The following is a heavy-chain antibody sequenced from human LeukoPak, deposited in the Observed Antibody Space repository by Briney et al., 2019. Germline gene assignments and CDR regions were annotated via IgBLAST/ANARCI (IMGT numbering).Heavy chain of an antibody. V-gene: IGHV2-5*02. CDR3: AHSGTVTSPHDDFDV. CDR1: GFSLSSSGVG. Sequence: SGPTLVNPRQTLTLTCTFSGFSLSSSGVGVGWIRQPPGKALEWLALIYWDDDKRYSPSLKSRLTITKDTSKNQVVLTLTNMDPVDTGTYYCAHSGTVTSPHDDFDVWGQGTMVTVSS. J-gene: IGHJ3*01. CDR2: IYWDDDK. D-gene: IGHD4-17*01.